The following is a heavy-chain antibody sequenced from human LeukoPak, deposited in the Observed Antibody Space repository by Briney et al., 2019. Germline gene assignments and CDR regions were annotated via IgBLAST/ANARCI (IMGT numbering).Heavy chain of an antibody. CDR3: VRNAYSSSFTGDY. Sequence: GGSLRLSCAASGFTFSSYGMSWVRQAPGKGLEWVSSISSGSTYKDYADSVKGRFTISRDNAKNSLYLQMNSLRAEDTALYYCVRNAYSSSFTGDYWGQGTLVTVSS. V-gene: IGHV3-21*01. CDR1: GFTFSSYG. D-gene: IGHD6-13*01. J-gene: IGHJ4*02. CDR2: ISSGSTYK.